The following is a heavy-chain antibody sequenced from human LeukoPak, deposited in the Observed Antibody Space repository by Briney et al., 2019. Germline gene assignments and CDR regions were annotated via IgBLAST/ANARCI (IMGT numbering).Heavy chain of an antibody. CDR1: GYTFTSYG. D-gene: IGHD2-2*01. CDR2: ISAYNGNT. Sequence: ASVKVSCKASGYTFTSYGISWVRQAPGQGLEWMGWISAYNGNTNYAQKLHGRVTMPTDTSTSTAYMELRSLRSDDTAVYYCARDRIVVVPAANYGMDVWGQGTTVTVSS. V-gene: IGHV1-18*01. CDR3: ARDRIVVVPAANYGMDV. J-gene: IGHJ6*02.